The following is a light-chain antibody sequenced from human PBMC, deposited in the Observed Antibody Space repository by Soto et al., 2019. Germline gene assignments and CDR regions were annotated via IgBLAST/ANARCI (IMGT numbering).Light chain of an antibody. CDR3: QQYGSSPPVT. CDR1: QSVTSSY. V-gene: IGKV3D-20*01. CDR2: DAS. Sequence: EIVLTQSPATLSLSPGERATLSCGASQSVTSSYLAWYQQKPGLAPRLLIYDASSRATGIPDRFSGSGSGTDVTLTISRLEPEDFAVDYCQQYGSSPPVTFGQGTRLEIK. J-gene: IGKJ5*01.